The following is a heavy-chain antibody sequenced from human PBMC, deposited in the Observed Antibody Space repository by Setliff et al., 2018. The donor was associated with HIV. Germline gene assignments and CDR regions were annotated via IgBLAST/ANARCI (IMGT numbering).Heavy chain of an antibody. CDR2: ISPYDLSE. D-gene: IGHD7-27*01. Sequence: GASVKVSCKASGYTFIDYLIHWVRQAPGQGPEWMGWISPYDLSERTSQRFRGRVTMTRDTSINAAYLDLSGLTSDDTAVYYCARQFSNSFDSWGQGTLVTVSS. J-gene: IGHJ4*02. CDR1: GYTFIDYL. CDR3: ARQFSNSFDS. V-gene: IGHV1-2*02.